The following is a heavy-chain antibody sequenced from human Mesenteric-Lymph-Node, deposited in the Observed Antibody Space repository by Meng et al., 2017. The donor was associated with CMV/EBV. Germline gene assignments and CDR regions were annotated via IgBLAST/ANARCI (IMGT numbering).Heavy chain of an antibody. V-gene: IGHV1-46*01. CDR3: ARDKGCSGTSCAIYYFDY. D-gene: IGHD2-2*01. CDR1: GNIFTNYY. J-gene: IGHJ4*02. Sequence: ASVKVSCKASGNIFTNYYMHWVRQAPGQGLEWMGIINPRGDITNYARKFRGRVTMTRDTSTSTLYMEMSSLRSEDTAVYYCARDKGCSGTSCAIYYFDYWGQGTLVTVSS. CDR2: INPRGDIT.